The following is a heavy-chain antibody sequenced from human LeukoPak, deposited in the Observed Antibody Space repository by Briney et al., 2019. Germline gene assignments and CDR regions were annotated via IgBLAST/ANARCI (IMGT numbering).Heavy chain of an antibody. CDR3: ARRDDILSGWFDP. D-gene: IGHD3-9*01. CDR2: IYYSGST. V-gene: IGHV4-30-4*01. J-gene: IGHJ5*02. CDR1: GGSISSGDYY. Sequence: PSETLSLTCTVSGGSISSGDYYWSWIRQPPGKGLEWIGYIYYSGSTYYNPSLKSRVTISVDTSKNQFSLKLSSVTAADTAVYYCARRDDILSGWFDPWGQGTLVTVSS.